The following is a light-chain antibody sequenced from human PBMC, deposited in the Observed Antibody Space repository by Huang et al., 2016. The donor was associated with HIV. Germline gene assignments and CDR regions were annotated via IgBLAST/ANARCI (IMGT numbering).Light chain of an antibody. CDR3: QQRGDWPLT. CDR1: QSIGTY. CDR2: DTS. J-gene: IGKJ4*01. V-gene: IGKV3-11*01. Sequence: EIVFTQSPATLSLSPGDRATLSCRASQSIGTYLAWYQQKPGQPPRLRIYDTSNRAKGIPARFSGSGSGTDVTLTISGLEPEDFAFYYCQQRGDWPLTVGGGTQVEIK.